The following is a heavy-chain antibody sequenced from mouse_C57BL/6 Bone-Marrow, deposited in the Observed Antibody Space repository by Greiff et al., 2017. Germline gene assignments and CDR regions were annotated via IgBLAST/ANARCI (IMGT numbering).Heavy chain of an antibody. V-gene: IGHV1-81*01. D-gene: IGHD1-1*01. J-gene: IGHJ4*01. CDR1: GYTFTSYG. CDR3: ARLDYDGSRESPRAMDY. CDR2: IYPRSGNT. Sequence: QVQLQQSGAELARPGASVKLSCKASGYTFTSYGISWVKQRTGQGLEWIGEIYPRSGNTYYNEKFKGKATLTADKSSSTAYMELRSLTSEDSAVYFCARLDYDGSRESPRAMDYWGQGTSVTVSS.